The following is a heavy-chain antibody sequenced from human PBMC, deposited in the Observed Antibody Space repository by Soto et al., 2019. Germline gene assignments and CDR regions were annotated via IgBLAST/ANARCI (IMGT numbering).Heavy chain of an antibody. V-gene: IGHV4-30-2*03. Sequence: SRILQTPGKGLDWVSSIHSSGVTYYADSVKGRLTISVDTAKNQFTLQLTSVTVADTAVYYCAPSYGNAWYTNWGEGTQVTVSS. D-gene: IGHD6-13*01. CDR2: IHSSGVT. CDR3: APSYGNAWYTN. J-gene: IGHJ4*02.